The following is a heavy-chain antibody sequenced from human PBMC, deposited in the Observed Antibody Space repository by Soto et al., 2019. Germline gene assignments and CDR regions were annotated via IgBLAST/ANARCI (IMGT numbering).Heavy chain of an antibody. CDR3: AKDGRLLWFGESGFDY. J-gene: IGHJ4*02. Sequence: EVQLLESGGGLVQPGGSLRLSCAASGFTFSSYAMSWVRQAPGKGLEWVSAISGSGGSTYYADSVKGRFTISRDNSKNTLYLQMNSLRAEDTAVYYCAKDGRLLWFGESGFDYWGQRTLVTVSS. D-gene: IGHD3-10*01. V-gene: IGHV3-23*01. CDR2: ISGSGGST. CDR1: GFTFSSYA.